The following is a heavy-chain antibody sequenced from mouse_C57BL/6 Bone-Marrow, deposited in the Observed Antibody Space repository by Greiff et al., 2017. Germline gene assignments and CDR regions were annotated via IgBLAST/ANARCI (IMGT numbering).Heavy chain of an antibody. J-gene: IGHJ2*01. V-gene: IGHV5-17*01. CDR3: ARRFTTIFDY. CDR1: GFTFSDYG. D-gene: IGHD1-1*01. CDR2: ISSGSSTI. Sequence: EVMLVESGGGLVKPGGSLKLSCAASGFTFSDYGMHWVRQAPEKGLEWVAYISSGSSTIYYADTVKGRFTISRDNAKNPLFLQMTSLRSEDTAMYYCARRFTTIFDYWGQGTTLTVSS.